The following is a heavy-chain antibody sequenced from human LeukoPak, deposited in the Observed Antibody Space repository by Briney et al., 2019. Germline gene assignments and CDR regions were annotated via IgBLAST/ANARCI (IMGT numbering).Heavy chain of an antibody. CDR1: GYTLTELS. CDR2: FDPEDGET. D-gene: IGHD2-2*01. V-gene: IGHV1-24*01. Sequence: ASVKVSCKVSGYTLTELSMHWVRQAPGKGPEWMGGFDPEDGETIYAQKFQGRVTMTEDTSTDTAYMELSSLRSEDTAVYYCATFVVVAAAFDYWGQGTLVTVSS. J-gene: IGHJ4*02. CDR3: ATFVVVAAAFDY.